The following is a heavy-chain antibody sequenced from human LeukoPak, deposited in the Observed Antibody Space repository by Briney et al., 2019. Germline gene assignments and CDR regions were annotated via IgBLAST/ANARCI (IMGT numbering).Heavy chain of an antibody. D-gene: IGHD2-15*01. CDR3: ARRRVVVVAATPRGYYYMDV. V-gene: IGHV4-34*01. CDR1: GGSFSGYY. Sequence: PSETLSLTCAVYGGSFSGYYWSWIRQPPGKGLEWIGEINHSGSTNYNPSLKSRVTISVDTSKNQFSLKLSSVTAADTAVYYCARRRVVVVAATPRGYYYMDVWGKGTTVTVSS. CDR2: INHSGST. J-gene: IGHJ6*03.